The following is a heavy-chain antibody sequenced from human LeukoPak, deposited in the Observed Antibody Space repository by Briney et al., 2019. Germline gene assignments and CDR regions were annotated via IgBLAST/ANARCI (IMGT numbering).Heavy chain of an antibody. D-gene: IGHD3-10*01. CDR3: ARSLTMVRSYDY. CDR1: GFTFSSYD. CDR2: IQYDGSNK. Sequence: PGGSLRLSCAVSGFTFSSYDMHWVRQAPGKGLEWVTFIQYDGSNKYYADSVKGRFTISRDNSKNTLYLQMNSLRAEDTAVYYCARSLTMVRSYDYWGQGTLVTVSS. J-gene: IGHJ4*02. V-gene: IGHV3-30*02.